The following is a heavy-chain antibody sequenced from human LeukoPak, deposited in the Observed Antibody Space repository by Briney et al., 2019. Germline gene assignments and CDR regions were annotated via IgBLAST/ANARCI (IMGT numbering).Heavy chain of an antibody. CDR1: GYTFTSYD. V-gene: IGHV1-8*03. D-gene: IGHD3-16*02. Sequence: ASVKVSCKASGYTFTSYDINWVRQATGEGLEWMGWMNPNSGNTGYAQKFQGRVTITRNTSISTAYMELSSLRPEDTAVYYCARGVNWGSYRYGSYYFDYWGQGTLVTVSS. CDR3: ARGVNWGSYRYGSYYFDY. CDR2: MNPNSGNT. J-gene: IGHJ4*02.